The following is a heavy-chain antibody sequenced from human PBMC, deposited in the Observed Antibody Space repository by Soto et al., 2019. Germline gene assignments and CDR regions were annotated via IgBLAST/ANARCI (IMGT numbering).Heavy chain of an antibody. Sequence: GGSLRLSCTASGINFNDYWMSWVRQAPGKGLEWVANIKEDGSTIYYADSVKGRFTISRDNAKNSLYLQMNSLRAEDTAVYYCARVYGDWYFDYWGQGTLVTVSS. CDR2: IKEDGSTI. V-gene: IGHV3-7*01. J-gene: IGHJ4*02. D-gene: IGHD4-17*01. CDR1: GINFNDYW. CDR3: ARVYGDWYFDY.